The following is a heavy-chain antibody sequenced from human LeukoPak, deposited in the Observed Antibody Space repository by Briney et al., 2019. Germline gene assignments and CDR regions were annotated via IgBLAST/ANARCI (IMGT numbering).Heavy chain of an antibody. V-gene: IGHV3-30*02. J-gene: IGHJ4*02. CDR2: IRSDGSNK. CDR3: LIQLWLRT. Sequence: GGSLRLSCAASGFTFNNYGLLWVRQTPGKGLEWVALIRSDGSNKYYGDSMKGRFTISRDNSKNTMYLQMNSLRAEDTAVYYCLIQLWLRTWGQGTLVTVSS. CDR1: GFTFNNYG. D-gene: IGHD5-18*01.